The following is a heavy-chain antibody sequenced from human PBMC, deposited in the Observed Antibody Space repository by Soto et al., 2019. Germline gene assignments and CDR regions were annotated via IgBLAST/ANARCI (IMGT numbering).Heavy chain of an antibody. Sequence: GESLKISCKGSGYNFTNYLIIWVRQMPGKGLERMGRIDPSDSYTKYSPSLQGHVTISADKSIGTAYLQWSRLKASATAMYYCATFSDAWGQGTTVTVSS. J-gene: IGHJ6*02. CDR1: GYNFTNYL. V-gene: IGHV5-10-1*01. CDR3: ATFSDA. CDR2: IDPSDSYT.